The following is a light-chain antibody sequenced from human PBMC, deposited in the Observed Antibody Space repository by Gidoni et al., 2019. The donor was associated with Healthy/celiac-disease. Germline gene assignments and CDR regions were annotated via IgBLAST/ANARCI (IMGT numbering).Light chain of an antibody. V-gene: IGKV3-11*01. J-gene: IGKJ2*01. Sequence: ILLTQSPATLSLSPGERATLSCRASQSVSSYLAWYQQKPGQAPRLLIYDASNRATGIPARFSGSGSGTDFNLNISSIEPEDFAVDYCQQRSNWPPVTFGQGTKLEIK. CDR1: QSVSSY. CDR3: QQRSNWPPVT. CDR2: DAS.